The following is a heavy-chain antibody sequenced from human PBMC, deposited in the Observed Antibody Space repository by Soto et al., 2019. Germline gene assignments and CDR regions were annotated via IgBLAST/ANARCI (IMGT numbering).Heavy chain of an antibody. J-gene: IGHJ4*02. CDR1: CYTFTSYG. CDR2: ISAYNGNT. CDR3: ERDSHTIGVVTDTPFDY. Sequence: QVQLVQSGAEVKKPGASVQVAYKASCYTFTSYGISWVRQAPGQGLERMGWISAYNGNTNYAQKLQGRVTMTTDTSTSTAYMELRSLISHDTAVYYCERDSHTIGVVTDTPFDYWGQGTLVTVS. D-gene: IGHD2-21*02. V-gene: IGHV1-18*01.